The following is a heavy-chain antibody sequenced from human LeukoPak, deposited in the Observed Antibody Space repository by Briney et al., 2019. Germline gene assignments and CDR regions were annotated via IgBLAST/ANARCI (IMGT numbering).Heavy chain of an antibody. CDR1: GYTFTSYS. J-gene: IGHJ4*02. D-gene: IGHD3-10*01. Sequence: ASVKVSCKASGYTFTSYSMNWVRQAPGQGLEWMGLINTNTGNPTNAQGFTGRFVFSLDTSVSTAYLQISSLKAEDTAVYYCARDTGFSMVRGILFWGQGTLVTVSS. V-gene: IGHV7-4-1*02. CDR2: INTNTGNP. CDR3: ARDTGFSMVRGILF.